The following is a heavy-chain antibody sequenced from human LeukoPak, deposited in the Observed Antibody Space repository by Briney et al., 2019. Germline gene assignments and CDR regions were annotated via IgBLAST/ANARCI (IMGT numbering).Heavy chain of an antibody. CDR1: GFTVSSNY. Sequence: GGSLRLSCAASGFTVSSNYMSWVRQAPGEGLEWVSVIYNSGGIYYANSSKGRLTISGGNSKNTQYHQMNCLRAEDTAVDYCAGDEGYCSGGSCSSWGPGTLVTVSS. CDR2: IYNSGGI. D-gene: IGHD2-15*01. J-gene: IGHJ4*02. CDR3: AGDEGYCSGGSCSS. V-gene: IGHV3-53*01.